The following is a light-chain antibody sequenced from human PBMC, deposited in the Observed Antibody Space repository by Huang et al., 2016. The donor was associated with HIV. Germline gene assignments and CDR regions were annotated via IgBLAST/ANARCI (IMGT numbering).Light chain of an antibody. J-gene: IGKJ2*01. CDR1: ESISSW. Sequence: DIQMTQSPSTLSASVGDRVTITCRASESISSWLAWYQQKPGKAPKLLIYKASSLESWVPSRFSGSGSGTHFTLTISSLHPDDFATYYCQQYNSYLYTFGQGTKLEI. CDR3: QQYNSYLYT. V-gene: IGKV1-5*03. CDR2: KAS.